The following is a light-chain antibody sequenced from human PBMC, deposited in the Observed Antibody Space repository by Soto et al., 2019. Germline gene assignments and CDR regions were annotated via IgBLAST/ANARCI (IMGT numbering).Light chain of an antibody. Sequence: EIVMTPSPATLSVYSGERATLSCRASQSVSSNLAWYQQKPGQAPRLLIYGASTRATGIPARFSGSGSGTEFTLTISSLQSEDFAVYYCQHYNNWAPWTFGQGTKVDIK. CDR2: GAS. J-gene: IGKJ1*01. V-gene: IGKV3-15*01. CDR1: QSVSSN. CDR3: QHYNNWAPWT.